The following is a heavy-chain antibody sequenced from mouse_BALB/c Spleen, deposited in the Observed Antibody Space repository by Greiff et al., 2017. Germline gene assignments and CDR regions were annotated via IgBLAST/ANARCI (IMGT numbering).Heavy chain of an antibody. V-gene: IGHV1-55*01. Sequence: VQLQQPGAELVKPGTSVKLSCKASGYNFTSYWINWVKLRPGQGLEWIGDIYPGSGSTNYNEKFKSKATLTVDTSSSTAYMQLSSLASEDSALYYCARGGGGYFDYWGQGTTLTVSS. CDR3: ARGGGGYFDY. D-gene: IGHD1-1*02. CDR1: GYNFTSYW. J-gene: IGHJ2*01. CDR2: IYPGSGST.